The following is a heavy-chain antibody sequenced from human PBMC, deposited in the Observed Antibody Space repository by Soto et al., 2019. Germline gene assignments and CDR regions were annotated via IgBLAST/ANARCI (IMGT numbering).Heavy chain of an antibody. CDR3: ARGSKGGLGRPLDY. V-gene: IGHV4-34*01. CDR1: GGSFSGYY. J-gene: IGHJ4*02. Sequence: QVQLQQWGAGLLKPSETLSLTCAVYGGSFSGYYWSWIRQPPGKGLEWIGEINHSGSTNYNPSLKSRVTISVDTSKNRFSLKLSSVTAADTAVYYCARGSKGGLGRPLDYWGQGTLVTVSS. CDR2: INHSGST. D-gene: IGHD2-15*01.